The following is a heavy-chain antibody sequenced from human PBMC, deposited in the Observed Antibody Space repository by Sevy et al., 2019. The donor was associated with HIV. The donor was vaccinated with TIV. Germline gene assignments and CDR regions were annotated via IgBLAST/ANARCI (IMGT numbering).Heavy chain of an antibody. D-gene: IGHD2-21*02. V-gene: IGHV3-73*01. CDR2: IRSKANNYAT. Sequence: GGSLRLSCAASGFTFGGSAMHWVRQASGKGLEWVGRIRSKANNYATAHAASVKGRFTISRDDSKNKAYLQMNSLKTEDTAVYYCTRLGGTVVTPYYAMDVWGQGTTVTV. CDR1: GFTFGGSA. CDR3: TRLGGTVVTPYYAMDV. J-gene: IGHJ6*02.